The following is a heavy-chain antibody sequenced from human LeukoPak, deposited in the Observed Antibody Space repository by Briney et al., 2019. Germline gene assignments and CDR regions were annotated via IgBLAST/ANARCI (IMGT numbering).Heavy chain of an antibody. CDR1: GFTFRTYA. J-gene: IGHJ5*02. Sequence: PGGSLRLSCAASGFTFRTYAMSWVRQAPGKGLEWVSVISGSGTSTDYADSVKGRFTIFRDNSKNTLYLQMNSLRAEDTAVYYCAKGPHGVIAAADTFDPWGQGTLVTVSS. V-gene: IGHV3-23*01. D-gene: IGHD6-13*01. CDR3: AKGPHGVIAAADTFDP. CDR2: ISGSGTST.